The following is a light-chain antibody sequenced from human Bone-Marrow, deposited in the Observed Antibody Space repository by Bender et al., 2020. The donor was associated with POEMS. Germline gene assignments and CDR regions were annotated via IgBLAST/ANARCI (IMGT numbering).Light chain of an antibody. CDR2: EVS. V-gene: IGLV2-8*01. J-gene: IGLJ2*01. Sequence: QSALTQPPSASGSPGQSVTISCTGTSSDVGGYNFVSWYQQHPGKAPKLIIFEVSKRPSGVPDRFSGSKSGNTASLTVSGLQAEDEAEFYCSSYTTSSIVVFGGGTKLTVL. CDR3: SSYTTSSIVV. CDR1: SSDVGGYNF.